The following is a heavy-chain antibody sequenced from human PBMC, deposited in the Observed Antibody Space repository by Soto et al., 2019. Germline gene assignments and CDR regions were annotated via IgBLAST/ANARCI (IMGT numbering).Heavy chain of an antibody. D-gene: IGHD2-21*02. Sequence: PSETLSLTCAVSGGSISSSNWWSWVRQPPGKGLEWIGYIYHSGSTYYNPSLKSRVTISVDRSKNQFSLKLSSVTAADTAVYYCARGVAVVVTAYFDYWGQGTLVTVSS. V-gene: IGHV4-4*02. CDR2: IYHSGST. CDR1: GGSISSSNW. CDR3: ARGVAVVVTAYFDY. J-gene: IGHJ4*02.